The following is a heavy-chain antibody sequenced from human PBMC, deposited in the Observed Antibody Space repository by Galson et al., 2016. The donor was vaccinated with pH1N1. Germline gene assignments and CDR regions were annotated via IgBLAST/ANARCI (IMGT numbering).Heavy chain of an antibody. CDR2: INQDGSRK. CDR3: STEDYYTSLY. D-gene: IGHD1-26*01. CDR1: GLIFSDYW. Sequence: SLRLSCAASGLIFSDYWMSWVRQAPGKGLEWVAKINQDGSRKYYVDSMEGRCTISRDNAENSLSLQMNSLRVEDTALYYCSTEDYYTSLYWGQGILVTVSS. J-gene: IGHJ4*02. V-gene: IGHV3-7*01.